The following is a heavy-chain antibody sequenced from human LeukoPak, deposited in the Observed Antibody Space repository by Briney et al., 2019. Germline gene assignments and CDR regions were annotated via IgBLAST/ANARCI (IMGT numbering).Heavy chain of an antibody. J-gene: IGHJ4*02. CDR2: IHPRDSDT. D-gene: IGHD6-13*01. V-gene: IGHV5-51*01. CDR1: GYRFSNNW. CDR3: ARLRHSRIWPAIVDF. Sequence: GESLKISCKGFGYRFSNNWIGWVRQMPGKGLEWMGIIHPRDSDTTYSPPFQGHVTISADKFTGTAYLQWTSLQASDTAIYYCARLRHSRIWPAIVDFWGQGTLVTVSS.